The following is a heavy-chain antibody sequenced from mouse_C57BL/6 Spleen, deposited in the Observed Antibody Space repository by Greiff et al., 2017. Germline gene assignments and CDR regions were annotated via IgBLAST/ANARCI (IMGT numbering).Heavy chain of an antibody. D-gene: IGHD2-1*01. J-gene: IGHJ1*03. CDR3: TGGNYYWDFDG. CDR2: IDPENGDT. V-gene: IGHV14-4*01. CDR1: GFNFKDDY. Sequence: EVKLMESGAELVRPGASVKLSCTASGFNFKDDYMHWVKQRPEQGLEWIGWIDPENGDTEYASKFQGKATITADTSSNTAYLQLTSLTSEDTAVSYCTGGNYYWDFDGWGTGATVTVSS.